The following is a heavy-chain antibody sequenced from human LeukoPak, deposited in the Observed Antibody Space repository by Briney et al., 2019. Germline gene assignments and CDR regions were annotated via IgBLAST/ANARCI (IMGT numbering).Heavy chain of an antibody. CDR3: ARDVLQRH. CDR1: GFTFSTFD. J-gene: IGHJ4*02. V-gene: IGHV3-48*03. D-gene: IGHD2/OR15-2a*01. Sequence: PGGSLRLSCAASGFTFSTFDMNWVRQAPGKGLEWVSYISSSGSSIYYADSVKGRFTISRDNAKNSLFLLMDSLRAEDTAVYYCARDVLQRHWGQGTLVTVSS. CDR2: ISSSGSSI.